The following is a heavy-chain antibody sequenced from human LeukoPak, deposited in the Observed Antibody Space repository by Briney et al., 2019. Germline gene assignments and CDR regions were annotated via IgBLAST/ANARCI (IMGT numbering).Heavy chain of an antibody. CDR2: IYYSGST. D-gene: IGHD2-8*01. V-gene: IGHV4-59*01. J-gene: IGHJ3*02. Sequence: SETLSLTCTVSGGSISSCYWSWIRQPPGKGLEWIGYIYYSGSTNYNPSLKSRVTISVDTSKNQFSLKLSSVTAADTAVYYCAREGKYCTNGVCYAFDIWGQGTMVTVSS. CDR3: AREGKYCTNGVCYAFDI. CDR1: GGSISSCY.